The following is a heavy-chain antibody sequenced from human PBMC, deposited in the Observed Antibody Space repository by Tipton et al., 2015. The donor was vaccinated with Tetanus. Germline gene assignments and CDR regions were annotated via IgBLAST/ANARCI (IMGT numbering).Heavy chain of an antibody. CDR2: VGRRGANT. J-gene: IGHJ4*02. Sequence: GSLRLSCAVSGFNFSNPAMTWVRQAPGKGLEWVSAVGRRGANTYYADSVKGRFSISRDNSKNTLYLQMNSLRAEDTAIYYCAKGGGQWELVTGDYWGQGTLVIVSS. D-gene: IGHD1-26*01. CDR1: GFNFSNPA. CDR3: AKGGGQWELVTGDY. V-gene: IGHV3-23*01.